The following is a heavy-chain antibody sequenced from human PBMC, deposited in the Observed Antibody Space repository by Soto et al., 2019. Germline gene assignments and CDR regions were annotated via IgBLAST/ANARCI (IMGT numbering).Heavy chain of an antibody. V-gene: IGHV1-18*01. J-gene: IGHJ5*02. CDR1: GYTFTSYG. CDR3: ARDSGYDLENWFDP. Sequence: VASVKVSCKASGYTFTSYGISWVRQAPGQGLEWMGWISAYNGNTNYAQKLQGRVTMTTDTSTSTAYMELRSLRSDDTAVYYCARDSGYDLENWFDPWGQGTLVTVSS. D-gene: IGHD5-12*01. CDR2: ISAYNGNT.